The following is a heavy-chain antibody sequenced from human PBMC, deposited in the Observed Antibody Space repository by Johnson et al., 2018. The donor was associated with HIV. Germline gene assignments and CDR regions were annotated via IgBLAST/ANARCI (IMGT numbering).Heavy chain of an antibody. J-gene: IGHJ3*02. CDR3: ARDRPSGWPDAFDI. D-gene: IGHD6-19*01. CDR2: IYSGGST. CDR1: GFTVSSNY. Sequence: VQLVESGGGLVQPGGSLRLSCAASGFTVSSNYMSWVRQAPGKGLEWVSVIYSGGSTYYADSVKGRFTIYRDNSKNTLYLQMNSLRAEDTAVYYFARDRPSGWPDAFDIWGQGTMVTVSS. V-gene: IGHV3-66*01.